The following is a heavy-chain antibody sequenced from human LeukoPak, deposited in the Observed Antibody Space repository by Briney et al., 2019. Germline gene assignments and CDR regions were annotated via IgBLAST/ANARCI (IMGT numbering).Heavy chain of an antibody. CDR2: ISGSGGST. D-gene: IGHD4-17*01. Sequence: GGSLRLSCVVSGFTFSSYAMSWVRQAPGKGLEWVSAISGSGGSTYYADSVKGRFTISRDNSMNTLYMQMNSLRAEDTAVYYCAKGNGDHYYYGMDVWGQGTTVTVSS. J-gene: IGHJ6*02. CDR3: AKGNGDHYYYGMDV. V-gene: IGHV3-23*01. CDR1: GFTFSSYA.